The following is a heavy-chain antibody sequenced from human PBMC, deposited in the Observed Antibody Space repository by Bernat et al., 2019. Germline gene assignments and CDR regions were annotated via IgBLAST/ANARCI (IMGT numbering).Heavy chain of an antibody. J-gene: IGHJ4*02. CDR2: IWGDGSKK. D-gene: IGHD3-3*02. CDR1: GCTFSKSG. CDR3: AKGTSGAGDFDY. V-gene: IGHV3-33*06. Sequence: QVQLVESGGGVVQAGRSLRLSCAASGCTFSKSGMHWVRQAPGKGLEWVAVIWGDGSKKFYADSVKGRFSISKDDSKNTLYLQMNSLTAEDTAVYYCAKGTSGAGDFDYWGQGALVTVSS.